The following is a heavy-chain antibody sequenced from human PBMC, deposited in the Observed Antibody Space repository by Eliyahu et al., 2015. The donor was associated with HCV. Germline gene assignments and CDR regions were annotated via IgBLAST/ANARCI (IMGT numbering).Heavy chain of an antibody. Sequence: EVQLVQSGGGFVQSGRSLKLSCSTSGFXXADYAMTWVRQAPGKGLQXVGXIRSTPXRATTEYAASVMGRFTISRDDTKSTAYLQMNSLQTDDTAVYYCARDVGDFGSPFDYWGQGALVTVSS. CDR3: ARDVGDFGSPFDY. D-gene: IGHD1-26*01. CDR2: IRSTPXRATT. J-gene: IGHJ4*02. CDR1: GFXXADYA. V-gene: IGHV3-49*04.